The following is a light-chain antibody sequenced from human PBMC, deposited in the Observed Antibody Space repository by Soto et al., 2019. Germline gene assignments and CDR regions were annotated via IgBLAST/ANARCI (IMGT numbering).Light chain of an antibody. V-gene: IGLV1-40*01. J-gene: IGLJ1*01. Sequence: QSVLTQPPSVSGAPGQRVTISCTGSSSNIGAGYDVHWYQQRPGTAPKLLIYGNKNRPSGVPDRFSGSKSGTSASLAITGLQAEDEADYYCSSLTTSFTYVFGTGTKVTVL. CDR2: GNK. CDR3: SSLTTSFTYV. CDR1: SSNIGAGYD.